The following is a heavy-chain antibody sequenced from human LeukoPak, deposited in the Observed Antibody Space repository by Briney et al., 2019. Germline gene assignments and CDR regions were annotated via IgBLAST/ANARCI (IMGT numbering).Heavy chain of an antibody. CDR2: IYSGGST. V-gene: IGHV3-53*01. Sequence: PGGSLRLSCAASGFTVSSNYMSWVRQAPGKGLEWVSVIYSGGSTYYADSVKGRFTISRDNSKNTLYLQMNSLRAEDTAVYYCARDKLERYFDSWGQGTLVTVSS. CDR3: ARDKLERYFDS. D-gene: IGHD3-9*01. CDR1: GFTVSSNY. J-gene: IGHJ4*02.